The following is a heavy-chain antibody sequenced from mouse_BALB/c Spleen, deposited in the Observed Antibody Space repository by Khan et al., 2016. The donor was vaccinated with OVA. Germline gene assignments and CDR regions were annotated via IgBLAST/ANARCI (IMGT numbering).Heavy chain of an antibody. Sequence: VQLKESGPSLVKPSQTLSLTCSVTGDSITSGFWNWIRKFPGNKFEYLGYITYSGNTYYNRSLKSRISITPDTSKSQYYLQLNSVTTEDTATYYCARSYGSWAMDYWGQGTSVTVSS. J-gene: IGHJ4*01. V-gene: IGHV3-8*02. D-gene: IGHD1-1*01. CDR1: GDSITSGF. CDR2: ITYSGNT. CDR3: ARSYGSWAMDY.